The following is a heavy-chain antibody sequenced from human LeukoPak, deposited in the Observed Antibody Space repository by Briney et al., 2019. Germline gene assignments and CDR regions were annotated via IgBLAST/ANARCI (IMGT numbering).Heavy chain of an antibody. J-gene: IGHJ4*02. CDR3: ATDNQGGMGD. CDR1: GFTFSNAW. CDR2: IKSKSDGGAT. Sequence: GGSLRLSCAASGFTFSNAWMSWVRRAPGKGLEWVGRIKSKSDGGATEYGAPVKGTFTISRDDSRNTLYLQMNSLKIEDTAMYYCATDNQGGMGDGGQGTLVPVSS. V-gene: IGHV3-15*01. D-gene: IGHD3-16*01.